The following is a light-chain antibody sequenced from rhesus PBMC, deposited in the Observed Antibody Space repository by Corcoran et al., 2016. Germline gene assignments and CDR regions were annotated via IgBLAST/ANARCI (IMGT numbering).Light chain of an antibody. CDR2: EVS. V-gene: IGLV2-13*03. CDR3: YSYASGDTFI. CDR1: SSDIGGYDR. J-gene: IGLJ1*01. Sequence: QAAPTQSPSVSGSPGQSVTSSCTGTSSDIGGYDRVSWYQQHPGRVPKLMIYEVSKRPSGVSDRVSGSKPANTASLTISGLQAEDEADYYCYSYASGDTFIFGTGTRLTVL.